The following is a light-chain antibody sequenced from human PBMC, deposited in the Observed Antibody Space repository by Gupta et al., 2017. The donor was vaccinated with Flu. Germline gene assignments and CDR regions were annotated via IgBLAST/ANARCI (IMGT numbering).Light chain of an antibody. CDR2: EVT. CDR1: SSDVGSYNY. CDR3: SSFTSSSTWV. J-gene: IGLJ3*02. V-gene: IGLV2-14*01. Sequence: SALPQPASVSGSPGQSITISCTGTSSDVGSYNYVSWFQQYPGKAPKLMIYEVTKGPSGVSNRFSGSKSGNTASLTISGLQAGDEADYYCSSFTSSSTWVFGGGTKVTVL.